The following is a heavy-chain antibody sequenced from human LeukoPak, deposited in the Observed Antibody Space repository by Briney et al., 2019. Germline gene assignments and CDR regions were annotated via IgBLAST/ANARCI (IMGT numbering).Heavy chain of an antibody. D-gene: IGHD4-17*01. CDR3: ASDTYGAYSFDY. CDR1: GGSISSSSYY. CDR2: IYYSGST. V-gene: IGHV4-39*01. J-gene: IGHJ4*02. Sequence: SETLSLTCTVSGGSISSSSYYWGWIRQPPGKGLEWIGSIYYSGSTYYNPSLKSRVTISVDTSKNQFSLKLSSVTAADTAVYYCASDTYGAYSFDYWGQGTLVTVSS.